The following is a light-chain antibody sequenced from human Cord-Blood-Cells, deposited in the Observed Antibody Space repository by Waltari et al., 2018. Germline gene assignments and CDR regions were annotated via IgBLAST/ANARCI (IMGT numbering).Light chain of an antibody. CDR3: QQSYSTPYT. CDR2: AAS. V-gene: IGKV1-39*01. Sequence: IQMTQPPASLSASVVDRVTIPCRAIPSISSYLNWYKQKPGKAPKLLIYAASSLQSGVPSRFSGSGSGTDFTLTISSLQPEDFVTYYCQQSYSTPYTFGQGTKLDIK. CDR1: PSISSY. J-gene: IGKJ2*01.